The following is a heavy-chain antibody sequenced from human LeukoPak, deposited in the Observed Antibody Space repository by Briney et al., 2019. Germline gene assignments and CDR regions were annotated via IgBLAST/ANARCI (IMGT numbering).Heavy chain of an antibody. D-gene: IGHD2-15*01. CDR1: GFIFSNYA. Sequence: GGSLRLSCAVSGFIFSNYAMYWVRQAPGKGLEWVAAISQDGINKYYADSVKGRFTISRDNSKNTLYVQMNSLRAEDTAVYYFPGSDYCIVGSCPYSFAPWAQETLVTVS. J-gene: IGHJ5*02. CDR3: PGSDYCIVGSCPYSFAP. V-gene: IGHV3-30*04. CDR2: ISQDGINK.